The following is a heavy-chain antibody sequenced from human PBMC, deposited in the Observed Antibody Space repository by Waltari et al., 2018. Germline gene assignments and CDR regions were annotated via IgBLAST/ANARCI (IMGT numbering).Heavy chain of an antibody. V-gene: IGHV4-31*02. CDR2: MSSTAAA. J-gene: IGHJ4*02. Sequence: SSIRHHPGSGLEWIVYMSSTAAAYYTPSLTSRLTISLHTSKNHFSLELTSVTAADTAVYYCARGGAYGSGTYFLDYWGQGTPFTFSS. CDR3: ARGGAYGSGTYFLDY. D-gene: IGHD3-10*01.